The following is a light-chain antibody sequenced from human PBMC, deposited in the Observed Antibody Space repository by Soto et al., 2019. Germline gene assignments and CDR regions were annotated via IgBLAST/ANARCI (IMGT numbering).Light chain of an antibody. CDR3: QQYNSDSRI. CDR1: QDISTW. CDR2: KAS. Sequence: DIQMTQSPSTLSASVGDRVTITCRVRQDISTWLAWYQQKPGKAPKLLMYKASSLESGVPSRFSGAGSGTEFTLTISSLQPDDFATYYCQQYNSDSRIFGPGTKVEIK. J-gene: IGKJ1*01. V-gene: IGKV1-5*03.